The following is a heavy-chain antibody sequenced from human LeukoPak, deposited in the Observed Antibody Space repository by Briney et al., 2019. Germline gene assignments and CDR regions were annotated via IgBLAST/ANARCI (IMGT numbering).Heavy chain of an antibody. CDR1: GFSFRSYG. V-gene: IGHV3-30*02. D-gene: IGHD3-10*01. J-gene: IGHJ3*02. CDR3: AKDYGSRREADAFDI. Sequence: GGSLRLSCAASGFSFRSYGIHWVRQAPGKGLEWVAFIRYDGSNKYNADSVKGRFAISRDNSQNTLYLQMNNLRAEDTALYYCAKDYGSRREADAFDIWGQGTMVTVSS. CDR2: IRYDGSNK.